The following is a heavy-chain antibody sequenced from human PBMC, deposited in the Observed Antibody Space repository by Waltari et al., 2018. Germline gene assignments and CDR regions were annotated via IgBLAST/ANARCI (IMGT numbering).Heavy chain of an antibody. CDR3: ARAGSSFSYYYMDV. CDR2: ISYDGSNK. CDR1: GFTFSSYA. D-gene: IGHD6-6*01. J-gene: IGHJ6*03. Sequence: QVQLVESGGGVVQPGRSLRLSCAASGFTFSSYAMHWVRQAPGKGLECVAVISYDGSNKYYADSVKGRFTISRDNSKNTLYLQMNSLRAEDTAVYYCARAGSSFSYYYMDVWGKGTTVTISS. V-gene: IGHV3-30-3*01.